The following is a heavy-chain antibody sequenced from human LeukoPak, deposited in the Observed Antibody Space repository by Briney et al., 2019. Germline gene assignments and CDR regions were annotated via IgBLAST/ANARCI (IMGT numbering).Heavy chain of an antibody. Sequence: GGSLRLSCAASGFTFSSYSMNWVRQAPGKGLEWVSYISSSSTIYYADSVKGRFTISRDNAKNSLYLQMNSLRAEDTAVYYCARERRTVTTDYWGQGTLVTVSS. J-gene: IGHJ4*02. CDR3: ARERRTVTTDY. V-gene: IGHV3-48*01. CDR2: ISSSSTI. D-gene: IGHD4-17*01. CDR1: GFTFSSYS.